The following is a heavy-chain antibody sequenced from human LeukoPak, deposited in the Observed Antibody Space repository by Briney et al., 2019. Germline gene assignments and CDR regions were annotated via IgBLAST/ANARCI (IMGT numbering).Heavy chain of an antibody. CDR1: GYTFTSYG. V-gene: IGHV1-18*01. Sequence: ASVKVSCKASGYTFTSYGISWVRQAPGQGLEWMGWISAYNGNTNYAQKLQGRVTMTTDTSTSTAYMELRSLRSDDTAVYYCARGTFYSERQPGAFDIWGQGTMVTVSS. D-gene: IGHD2-15*01. J-gene: IGHJ3*02. CDR3: ARGTFYSERQPGAFDI. CDR2: ISAYNGNT.